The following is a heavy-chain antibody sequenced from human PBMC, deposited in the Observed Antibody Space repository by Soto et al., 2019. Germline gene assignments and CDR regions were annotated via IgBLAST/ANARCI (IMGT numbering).Heavy chain of an antibody. CDR2: IYYTGTT. J-gene: IGHJ5*02. V-gene: IGHV4-39*02. CDR3: AREVGAADNYNWFDP. D-gene: IGHD6-13*01. Sequence: SETLSLTCSVSGGSIIGNNYYWGWIRQPPGKRLEWIGNIYYTGTTYYNPSLDSRVTMSVDTSGNQFSLNLTSVTASDTAVYYCAREVGAADNYNWFDPWGQGTLVTVSS. CDR1: GGSIIGNNYY.